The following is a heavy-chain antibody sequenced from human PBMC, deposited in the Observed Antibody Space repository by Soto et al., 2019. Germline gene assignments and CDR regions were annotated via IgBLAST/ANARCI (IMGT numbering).Heavy chain of an antibody. D-gene: IGHD2-2*01. V-gene: IGHV3-74*01. CDR2: INSDGSST. Sequence: GGSLRLSCAASGFTFSSYWMHWVRQAPGKGLVWVSLINSDGSSTDYADSVQGRFTISRDNAKNTLYLHMNSLRVEDTAVYYFARSRYCSTTSCYVRDLDYWGQGTLVTVSS. CDR3: ARSRYCSTTSCYVRDLDY. CDR1: GFTFSSYW. J-gene: IGHJ4*02.